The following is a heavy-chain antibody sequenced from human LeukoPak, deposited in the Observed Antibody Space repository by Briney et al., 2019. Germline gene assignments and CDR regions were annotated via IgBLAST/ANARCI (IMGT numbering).Heavy chain of an antibody. D-gene: IGHD6-13*01. J-gene: IGHJ4*02. CDR2: IYYSGNT. V-gene: IGHV4-31*03. CDR1: GGSVSSGGYY. CDR3: ARVIAAAGTDY. Sequence: KPSETLSLTCSVSGGSVSSGGYYWSWIRQHPGKGLEWIGYIYYSGNTYYNPSLKSRVTISVDTSKNQFSLKLSSVTAADTAVYYCARVIAAAGTDYWGQGTLVTVSS.